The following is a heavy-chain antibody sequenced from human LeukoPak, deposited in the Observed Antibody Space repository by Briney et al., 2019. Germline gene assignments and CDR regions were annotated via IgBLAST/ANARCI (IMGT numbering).Heavy chain of an antibody. Sequence: GGSLRLSCAASGFNFINYGIHWVRQAPGKGLEWVSFIRYDGSNEYYADSVKGRFTISRDKSKNTLSLQMNGLRVEDTAVYYCAKVYSYYMDVWGKGTTVSVS. V-gene: IGHV3-30*02. CDR1: GFNFINYG. J-gene: IGHJ6*03. CDR2: IRYDGSNE. CDR3: AKVYSYYMDV.